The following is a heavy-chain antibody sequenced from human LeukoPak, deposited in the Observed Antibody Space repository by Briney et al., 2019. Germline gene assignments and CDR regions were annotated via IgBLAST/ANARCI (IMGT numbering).Heavy chain of an antibody. CDR1: GGSISSGDYY. D-gene: IGHD3-3*01. Sequence: PSQTLSLTCTVSGGSISSGDYYWSWIRQPPGKGLEWIGSIYYSGSTYYNPSLKSRVTISVDTSKNQFSLKLSSVTAADTAVYYCARHVLSGYLNYWYFDLWGRGTLVTVSS. V-gene: IGHV4-39*01. CDR2: IYYSGST. CDR3: ARHVLSGYLNYWYFDL. J-gene: IGHJ2*01.